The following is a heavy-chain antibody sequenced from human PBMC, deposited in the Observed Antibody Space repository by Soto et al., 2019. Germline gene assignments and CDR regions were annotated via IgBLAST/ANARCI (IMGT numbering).Heavy chain of an antibody. CDR1: GDSVSSNSAA. V-gene: IGHV6-1*01. J-gene: IGHJ5*02. CDR2: TYYRTKWYN. CDR3: ARETGNWNPPNTFDP. D-gene: IGHD1-1*01. Sequence: KQSQTLSLTCAISGDSVSSNSAAWHWIRQSPSRGLEWLGRTYYRTKWYNDYAVSVKSRITINPDTSKNQFSLQLNSVTPEDTAVYYCARETGNWNPPNTFDPWGQGTLVTVSS.